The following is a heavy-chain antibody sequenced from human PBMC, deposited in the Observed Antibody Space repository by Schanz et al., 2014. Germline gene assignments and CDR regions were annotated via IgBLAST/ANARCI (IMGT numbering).Heavy chain of an antibody. CDR2: ISGSGNTI. J-gene: IGHJ4*02. V-gene: IGHV3-48*02. D-gene: IGHD1-26*01. CDR3: ARRYSGRYCFDY. Sequence: DVQLVESGGNLVQPGGSLRLSCVASGFTFSSPSMNWVRQAPGQGLEWLSYISGSGNTIYYADSVKGRFTISRDNAKNSLSLQMDRLRDEDTAVYYCARRYSGRYCFDYWGQGTLVAVSS. CDR1: GFTFSSPS.